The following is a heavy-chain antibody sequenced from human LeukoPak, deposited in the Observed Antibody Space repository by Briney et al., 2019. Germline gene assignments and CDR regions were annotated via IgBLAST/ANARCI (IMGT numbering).Heavy chain of an antibody. D-gene: IGHD3-10*01. J-gene: IGHJ4*02. CDR3: ATLANYGSGSYVLYN. V-gene: IGHV1-24*01. CDR2: FDPEDGET. Sequence: ASVKVSCKVSGYTLTELSMHWVRQAPGKGLEWMGGFDPEDGETIYAQKFHGRVTMTEDTSTDTAYMELSSLRSEDTAVYYCATLANYGSGSYVLYNWGQGSLVTVSS. CDR1: GYTLTELS.